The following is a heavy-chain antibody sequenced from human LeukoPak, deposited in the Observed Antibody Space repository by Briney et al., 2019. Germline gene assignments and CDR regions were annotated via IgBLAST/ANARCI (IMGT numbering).Heavy chain of an antibody. CDR2: ISAYNGNT. Sequence: ASAKVSCKASGYTFTSYGISWVRQAPGQGLEWMGWISAYNGNTNYAQKLQGRVTMTTDTSTSTAYMELRSLRSDDTAVYYCARAAAYSSGWHGFYLSDYWGQGTLVTVSS. D-gene: IGHD6-19*01. J-gene: IGHJ4*02. CDR1: GYTFTSYG. V-gene: IGHV1-18*01. CDR3: ARAAAYSSGWHGFYLSDY.